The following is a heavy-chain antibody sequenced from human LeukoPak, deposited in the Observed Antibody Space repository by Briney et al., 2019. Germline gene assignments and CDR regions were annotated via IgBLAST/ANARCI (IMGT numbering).Heavy chain of an antibody. J-gene: IGHJ4*02. CDR2: ISSSSSYI. Sequence: GGSLRLSCAASGFTFSSYSMNWVRQASGKGLEWVSSISSSSSYIYYADSVKGRFTISRDNAKNSLYLRMNSLRAEDTAVYYCARDSCGGDCRDYWGQGTLVTVSS. CDR1: GFTFSSYS. CDR3: ARDSCGGDCRDY. V-gene: IGHV3-21*01. D-gene: IGHD2-21*01.